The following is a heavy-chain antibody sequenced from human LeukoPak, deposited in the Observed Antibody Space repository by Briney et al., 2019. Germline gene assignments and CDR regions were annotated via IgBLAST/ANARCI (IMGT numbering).Heavy chain of an antibody. CDR2: IYPGESDT. CDR3: ARQGRGYSPYYYYYMDV. Sequence: GESLKISCKISGDSLTNNWIGWVRQMPGKGLEAMGNIYPGESDTRYSPSFQGQVTISADKSSNTAYLRWSSLKASDTAMYYCARQGRGYSPYYYYYMDVWGKGTTVTVSS. J-gene: IGHJ6*03. CDR1: GDSLTNNW. V-gene: IGHV5-51*01. D-gene: IGHD5-24*01.